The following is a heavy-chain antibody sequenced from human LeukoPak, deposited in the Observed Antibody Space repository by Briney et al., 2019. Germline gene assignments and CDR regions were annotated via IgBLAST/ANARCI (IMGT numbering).Heavy chain of an antibody. V-gene: IGHV3-74*01. CDR2: IESDGGRT. Sequence: GRSVRLSCAASGFTFSHYWMHWVRQAPGKGLVWVSRIESDGGRTDYADSLKGRFTISRDNAKNTLYLEMNSLRAEDTAVYYCARVGHCSSTACFIDYWGQGTLVTVSS. CDR1: GFTFSHYW. CDR3: ARVGHCSSTACFIDY. D-gene: IGHD2-2*01. J-gene: IGHJ4*02.